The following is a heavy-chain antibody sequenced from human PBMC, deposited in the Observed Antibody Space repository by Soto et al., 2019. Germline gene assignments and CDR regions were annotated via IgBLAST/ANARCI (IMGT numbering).Heavy chain of an antibody. D-gene: IGHD6-19*01. J-gene: IGHJ5*02. CDR1: GGSISSSSYY. CDR2: IYYSGSI. CDR3: ARQSSGWYNWFDP. V-gene: IGHV4-39*01. Sequence: PSETLSLTCSVSGGSISSSSYYWGWIRQPPGKGLEWIGSIYYSGSIYYNPSLNTRVTISVDTSKNQFSLKLSSVTAAETAVYYCARQSSGWYNWFDPWGQGTLVT.